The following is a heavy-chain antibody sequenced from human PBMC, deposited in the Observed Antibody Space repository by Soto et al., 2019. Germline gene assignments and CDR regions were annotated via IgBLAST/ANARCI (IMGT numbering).Heavy chain of an antibody. Sequence: PGESLKISCKGSGYNFTNYWINWVRQKPGKGLEWMGRIDPSDSYTNFSPSFQGHVSISVDKSVTTVYLQWTSLKASDTAMYFCARRLVDSSDLTVSADWFDPWGQGTLVTVSS. CDR3: ARRLVDSSDLTVSADWFDP. J-gene: IGHJ5*02. CDR1: GYNFTNYW. V-gene: IGHV5-10-1*01. CDR2: IDPSDSYT. D-gene: IGHD3-9*01.